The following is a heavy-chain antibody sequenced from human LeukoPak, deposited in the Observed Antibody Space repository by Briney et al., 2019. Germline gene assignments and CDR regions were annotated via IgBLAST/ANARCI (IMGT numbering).Heavy chain of an antibody. D-gene: IGHD6-13*01. CDR2: INPNSGGT. Sequence: ASVKVSCKASGYTFTGYYMHWVRQAPGQGLEWMGWINPNSGGTNHAQKFQGRVTMTRDTSISTAYMELSRLRSDDTAVYYCARDIAAAGTGWFDPWGQGTLVTVSS. CDR3: ARDIAAAGTGWFDP. J-gene: IGHJ5*02. CDR1: GYTFTGYY. V-gene: IGHV1-2*02.